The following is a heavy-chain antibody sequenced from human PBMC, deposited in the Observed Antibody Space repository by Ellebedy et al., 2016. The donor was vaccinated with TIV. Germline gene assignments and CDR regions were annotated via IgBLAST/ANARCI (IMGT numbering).Heavy chain of an antibody. D-gene: IGHD5-24*01. CDR3: AKDLLPRDGIYYFDY. Sequence: GESLKISCEGSGFTFSSYAMSWVRQAPGKGLEWVSDISGDGSTKYHADAVKGRFTISRDNSRNMLYMQMNGLRAEYTAVYYCAKDLLPRDGIYYFDYWGQGILVTVSS. J-gene: IGHJ4*02. CDR2: ISGDGSTK. V-gene: IGHV3-23*03. CDR1: GFTFSSYA.